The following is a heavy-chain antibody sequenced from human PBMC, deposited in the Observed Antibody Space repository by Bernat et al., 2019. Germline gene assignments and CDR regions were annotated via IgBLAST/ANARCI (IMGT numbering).Heavy chain of an antibody. V-gene: IGHV1-46*03. Sequence: QVQLVQSGAEVKKPGASVKVSCKASGYTFTSYYMHWVRQAPGQGLEWMGIINPSGGSTSYAQKFQGRVTMTRDTYTSTVYMELSSLRSEDTAVYYCDTGEQQLVSDYWGQGTLVTVSS. CDR3: DTGEQQLVSDY. CDR2: INPSGGST. J-gene: IGHJ4*02. CDR1: GYTFTSYY. D-gene: IGHD6-13*01.